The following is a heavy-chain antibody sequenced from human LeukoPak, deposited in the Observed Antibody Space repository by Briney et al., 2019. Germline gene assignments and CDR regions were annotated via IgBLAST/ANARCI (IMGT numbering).Heavy chain of an antibody. CDR3: ARQGGDYYDSSGYHDAFDI. J-gene: IGHJ3*02. Sequence: SETLSLTCTVSGGSISNHYWSWIRQPPGKGLEWIGYIYYSGSTNYNPSLKSRVTISVDTSKNQFSLKLSSVTAADTAVYYCARQGGDYYDSSGYHDAFDIWGQGTMVTVSS. D-gene: IGHD3-22*01. V-gene: IGHV4-59*08. CDR1: GGSISNHY. CDR2: IYYSGST.